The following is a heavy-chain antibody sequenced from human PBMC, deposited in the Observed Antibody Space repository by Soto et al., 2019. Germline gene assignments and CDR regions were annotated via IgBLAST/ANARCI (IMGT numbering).Heavy chain of an antibody. CDR1: GFTFSSYA. CDR3: AMLNSGSYSYHGMDV. CDR2: ISGSGGNT. J-gene: IGHJ6*02. V-gene: IGHV3-23*01. D-gene: IGHD1-26*01. Sequence: EVQLLGSGGDLVQPGGSLRLSCAASGFTFSSYAMNWVRQAPGKGLEWVSAISGSGGNTFYADSVKGRFTISRDNSKNTLFLQMHSLRAEDTAIYYCAMLNSGSYSYHGMDVWGQGTTVTVSS.